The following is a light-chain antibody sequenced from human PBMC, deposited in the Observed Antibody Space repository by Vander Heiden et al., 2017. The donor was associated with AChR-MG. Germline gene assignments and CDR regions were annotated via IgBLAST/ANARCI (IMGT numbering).Light chain of an antibody. CDR2: SNN. V-gene: IGLV1-44*01. CDR3: AAWDDSRNGQV. J-gene: IGLJ1*01. CDR1: SSNIGSNS. Sequence: QSVLTPPPSASGTPGQRVPISCSGSSSNIGSNSVNWYQQLPGTAPKLLIYSNNQRPSGVPDRFSGSKYGTSASLAISGLQSEDEADYYCAAWDDSRNGQVFGTGTKVTGL.